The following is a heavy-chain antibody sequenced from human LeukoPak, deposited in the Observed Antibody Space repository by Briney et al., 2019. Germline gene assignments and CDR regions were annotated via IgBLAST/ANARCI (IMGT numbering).Heavy chain of an antibody. CDR2: ISWNSGSI. J-gene: IGHJ4*02. D-gene: IGHD3-3*01. CDR1: GFTFDDYA. Sequence: PGGSLRLPCAASGFTFDDYAMHWVRQAPGKGLEWVSGISWNSGSIGYADSVKGRFTISRDNAKNSLYLQMNSLRAEDTALYYCAKDPFGVWGQGTLVTVSS. CDR3: AKDPFGV. V-gene: IGHV3-9*01.